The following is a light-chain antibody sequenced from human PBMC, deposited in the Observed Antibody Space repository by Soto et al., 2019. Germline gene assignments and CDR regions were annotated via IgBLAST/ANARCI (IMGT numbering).Light chain of an antibody. V-gene: IGKV3-11*01. CDR3: QERSHWT. CDR1: VMISTY. Sequence: EIVLTQSPVTLSLSPGPRDPLSCRASVMISTYLAWYQQKPGQAPRLLIYDASNRATGVPARFSGSGSGTDFTLTISALEPEDFAVYYCQERSHWTFGRGTKVDIK. CDR2: DAS. J-gene: IGKJ1*01.